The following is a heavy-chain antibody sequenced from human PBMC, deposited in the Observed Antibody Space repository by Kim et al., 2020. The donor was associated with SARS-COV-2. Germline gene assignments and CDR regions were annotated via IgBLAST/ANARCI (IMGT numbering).Heavy chain of an antibody. V-gene: IGHV3-49*03. CDR2: IRSAIYGGTT. CDR3: SRPMVTTSLATLAN. CDR1: GFTFEDFT. Sequence: GGSLRLSCTASGFTFEDFTMSWFRQAPGKGLEWVGFIRSAIYGGTTEFAASVKGRFSISRDDSKSIAYLQMDSLKIGDTAVYYCSRPMVTTSLATLANWGQGTLVIVSS. J-gene: IGHJ4*02. D-gene: IGHD4-17*01.